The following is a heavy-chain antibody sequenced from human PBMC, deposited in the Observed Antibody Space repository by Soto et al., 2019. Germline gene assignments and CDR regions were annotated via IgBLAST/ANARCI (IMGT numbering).Heavy chain of an antibody. Sequence: PGGSLRLSCEASGFIFNSFAMHWVRQAPGKGLQWVALISYDGTKKFYADSVKGRFTISRENSMNTVYLHMTSLGPEDTSVYYCAREIFVATVALRTGFDYWGRGTLVTVSS. V-gene: IGHV3-30-3*01. J-gene: IGHJ4*02. CDR1: GFIFNSFA. D-gene: IGHD5-12*01. CDR3: AREIFVATVALRTGFDY. CDR2: ISYDGTKK.